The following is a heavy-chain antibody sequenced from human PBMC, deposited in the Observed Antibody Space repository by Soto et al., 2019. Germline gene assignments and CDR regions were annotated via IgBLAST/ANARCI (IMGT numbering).Heavy chain of an antibody. V-gene: IGHV3-30*04. J-gene: IGHJ4*02. D-gene: IGHD1-26*01. Sequence: ESGGGVVQPGRSLRLSCAASGFTFSSYVIHWVRQTPDKGLEWVAFISRDGSNEYYADSVKGRFTISRDNSKNTLYLEMNRLRAEDTAVYYCARDDEGGSDCDLGYWGQGTLVTVSS. CDR3: ARDDEGGSDCDLGY. CDR2: ISRDGSNE. CDR1: GFTFSSYV.